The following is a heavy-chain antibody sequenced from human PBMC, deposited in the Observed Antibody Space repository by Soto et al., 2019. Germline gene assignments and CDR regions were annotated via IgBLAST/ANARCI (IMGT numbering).Heavy chain of an antibody. CDR1: GYSITAGGYY. J-gene: IGHJ5*02. Sequence: SETLSLTCFVSGYSITAGGYYWSWIRHHPGKGLEWIGSFYSSGSIIYNPSLRSRVSISGDTSSNQFSMSLTSVTAADTARYYCARMYSSGSGWFHPWGQGTLV. CDR2: FYSSGSI. CDR3: ARMYSSGSGWFHP. V-gene: IGHV4-31*03. D-gene: IGHD6-19*01.